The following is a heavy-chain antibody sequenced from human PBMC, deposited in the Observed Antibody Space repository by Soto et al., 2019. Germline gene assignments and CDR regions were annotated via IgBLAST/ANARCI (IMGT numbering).Heavy chain of an antibody. J-gene: IGHJ4*02. D-gene: IGHD3-22*01. CDR3: ARVSYDSSGYPIDY. CDR2: IYYSGST. V-gene: IGHV4-59*01. CDR1: GGSISSYY. Sequence: NPSETLSLTCTVSGGSISSYYWSWIRQPPGKGLEWIGYIYYSGSTNYNPSLKSRVTISVDTSKNQFSLKLSSVTAADTAVFYCARVSYDSSGYPIDYWGKGTLVTVSS.